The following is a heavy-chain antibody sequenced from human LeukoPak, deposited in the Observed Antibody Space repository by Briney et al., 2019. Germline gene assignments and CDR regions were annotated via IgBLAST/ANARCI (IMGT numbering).Heavy chain of an antibody. Sequence: ASVKVSCKASGYTFTSYDINWVPQATGQGLEWMGWMNPNSGNTGYAQKFQGRVTMTRNTSISTAYMELSSLRSEDTAVYYCARARTMVVTNVGYWGQGTLVTVSS. D-gene: IGHD4/OR15-4a*01. CDR2: MNPNSGNT. CDR1: GYTFTSYD. J-gene: IGHJ4*02. V-gene: IGHV1-8*01. CDR3: ARARTMVVTNVGY.